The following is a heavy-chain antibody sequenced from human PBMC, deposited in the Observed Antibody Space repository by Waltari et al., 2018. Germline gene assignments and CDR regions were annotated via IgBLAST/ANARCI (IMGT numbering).Heavy chain of an antibody. V-gene: IGHV4-31*03. Sequence: QVQLQESGPGLVKPSQTLSLTCTVPGGSISSGGYHWSWIRQHPGKGLEWIGYIYYSGSTYYNPSLKSRVTISVDTSKNQFSLKLSSVTAADTAVYYCARGVRWFGELLNAFDIWGQGTMVTVSS. J-gene: IGHJ3*02. D-gene: IGHD3-10*01. CDR3: ARGVRWFGELLNAFDI. CDR1: GGSISSGGYH. CDR2: IYYSGST.